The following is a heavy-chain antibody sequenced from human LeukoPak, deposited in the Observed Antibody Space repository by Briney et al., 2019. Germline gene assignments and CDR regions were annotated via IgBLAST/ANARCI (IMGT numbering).Heavy chain of an antibody. Sequence: GGSVRLSCAASGFTFSSYWMSWDRQAPGKGLEWVSTISGSGHNTYYADSVKGRFTISRDDSKNTLYLQMNSLRAEDTAVYYCAKDQYSSSWYYFDYWGQGTLVTVSS. V-gene: IGHV3-23*01. CDR2: ISGSGHNT. D-gene: IGHD6-13*01. CDR3: AKDQYSSSWYYFDY. J-gene: IGHJ4*02. CDR1: GFTFSSYW.